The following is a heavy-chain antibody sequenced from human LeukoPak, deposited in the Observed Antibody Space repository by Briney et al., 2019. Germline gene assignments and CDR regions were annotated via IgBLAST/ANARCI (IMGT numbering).Heavy chain of an antibody. D-gene: IGHD4/OR15-4a*01. CDR3: VRGSYGASISKWFDP. V-gene: IGHV4-59*01. CDR2: IYYSGDT. J-gene: IGHJ5*02. CDR1: RGSISGYS. Sequence: SETLSLTCTVSRGSISGYSWSWIRQSPGGGLEWIGYIYYSGDTAYNPSLGSRVTLSVDTSKNQFSLQLRSVTTADTAVYYCVRGSYGASISKWFDPWGQGTQVIVSP.